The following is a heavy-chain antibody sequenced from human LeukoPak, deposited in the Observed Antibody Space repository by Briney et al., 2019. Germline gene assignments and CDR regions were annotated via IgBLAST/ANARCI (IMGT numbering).Heavy chain of an antibody. J-gene: IGHJ4*02. CDR3: ARVQPHYYDSSGYPPDY. CDR2: ISSSGSTT. V-gene: IGHV3-11*01. CDR1: GFTFSDYS. D-gene: IGHD3-22*01. Sequence: GGSLRLSCAASGFTFSDYSMSWVRQAPGKGLEWVSYISSSGSTTYYADSVKGRFTISRDNAKKSLYLQMNSLRAEDTAVYYCARVQPHYYDSSGYPPDYWGQGTLVTVSS.